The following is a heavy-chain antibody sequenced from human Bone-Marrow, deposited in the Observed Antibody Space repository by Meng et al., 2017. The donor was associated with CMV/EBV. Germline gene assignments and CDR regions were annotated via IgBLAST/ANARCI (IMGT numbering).Heavy chain of an antibody. Sequence: GESLKISCAASGFTFSSYWMSWVRQAPGKGLEWVANIKQDGSEKYYVDSVKGRFTISRDNAKNSLYLQMNSLRAEDTAVYYCARARPRVDIVATARRNYGMDVWGQGTTVTVSS. CDR3: ARARPRVDIVATARRNYGMDV. J-gene: IGHJ6*02. V-gene: IGHV3-7*03. CDR1: GFTFSSYW. CDR2: IKQDGSEK. D-gene: IGHD5-12*01.